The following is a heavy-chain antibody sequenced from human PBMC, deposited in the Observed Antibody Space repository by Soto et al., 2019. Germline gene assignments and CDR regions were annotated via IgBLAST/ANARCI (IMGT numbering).Heavy chain of an antibody. CDR2: INAGNGNT. Sequence: QVQLVQSGAEEKKPGASVKVSCKASGYTFTSYAMHCVRQAPGQRLEWMGWINAGNGNTKYSQKFQGRVTITRDTSASTAYMELSSLRSEDTAVYYCAREYYDSSGYPAPFDYWGQGTLVTVSS. V-gene: IGHV1-3*05. J-gene: IGHJ4*02. CDR1: GYTFTSYA. CDR3: AREYYDSSGYPAPFDY. D-gene: IGHD3-22*01.